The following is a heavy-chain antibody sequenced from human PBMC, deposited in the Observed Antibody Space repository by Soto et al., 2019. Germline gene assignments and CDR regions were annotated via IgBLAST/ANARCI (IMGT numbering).Heavy chain of an antibody. CDR1: WGTIISSNW. CDR2: IYHSWSN. Sequence: PSEPLSVTRAGSWGTIISSNWWSLVRQPPWKGLDCIGEIYHSWSNNYNPSLKSRVPISVDKSKNQFSLKLSSVTAADTAVYYCARAQGDGLLAVQAVHYYGMAVWGKGTTVTVSS. V-gene: IGHV4-4*02. CDR3: ARAQGDGLLAVQAVHYYGMAV. D-gene: IGHD3-16*01. J-gene: IGHJ6*04.